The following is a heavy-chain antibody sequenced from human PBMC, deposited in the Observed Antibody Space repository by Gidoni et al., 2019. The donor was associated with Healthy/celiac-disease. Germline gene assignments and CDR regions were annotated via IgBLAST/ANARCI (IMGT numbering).Heavy chain of an antibody. Sequence: QLQLQESGPGLVKPSETLSLTCTVSGGSISSSSYYWGWIRQPPGKGLEWIGSIYYSGSTYYNPSLKSRVTISVDTSKNQFSLKLSSVTAADTAVYYCARQGPSGYSAFDIWGQGTMVTVSS. CDR3: ARQGPSGYSAFDI. D-gene: IGHD3-22*01. CDR2: IYYSGST. CDR1: GGSISSSSYY. J-gene: IGHJ3*02. V-gene: IGHV4-39*01.